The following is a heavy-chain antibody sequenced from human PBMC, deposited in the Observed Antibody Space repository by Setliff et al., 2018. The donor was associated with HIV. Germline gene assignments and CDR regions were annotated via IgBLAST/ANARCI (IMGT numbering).Heavy chain of an antibody. CDR2: INPNSGAT. CDR3: VLASIVSTARWNH. V-gene: IGHV1-2*02. CDR1: GYTFSAYY. Sequence: ASVKVSCKASGYTFSAYYLHWVRRAPGQGLGWMGWINPNSGATNYAHNFRGRVTMTRDTSISTAYMDLSSLTSDDTAVYYCVLASIVSTARWNHWGRGTLVTVSS. J-gene: IGHJ5*02. D-gene: IGHD1-26*01.